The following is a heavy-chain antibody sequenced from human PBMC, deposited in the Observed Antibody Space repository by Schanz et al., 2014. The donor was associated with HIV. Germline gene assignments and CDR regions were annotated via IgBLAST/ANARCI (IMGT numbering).Heavy chain of an antibody. V-gene: IGHV1-8*02. Sequence: QAQLVQSGAEVKKPGASVKISCKASGYGYIFTTYYIHWVRQAAGQGLEWLGWINLNSGNTGYAWKFQGRVTMTRSTSMNTVYMELSSLSFDDTAIYYCARGMESGWYRPFDFWGEGTLVTVSP. CDR3: ARGMESGWYRPFDF. CDR1: GYGYIFTTYY. CDR2: INLNSGNT. D-gene: IGHD6-19*01. J-gene: IGHJ4*02.